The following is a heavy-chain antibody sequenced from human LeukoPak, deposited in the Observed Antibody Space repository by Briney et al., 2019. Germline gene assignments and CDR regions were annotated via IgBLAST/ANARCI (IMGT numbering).Heavy chain of an antibody. CDR1: GYTFTGYY. Sequence: GASVKVSCKASGYTFTGYYMHWVRQAPGQGLEWMGRINPNSGGTNHAQKFQGRVTMTRDTSISTAYMELSRLRSDDTAVYYCARDYPYSSGWYGVYWGQGTLVTVSS. D-gene: IGHD6-19*01. CDR2: INPNSGGT. CDR3: ARDYPYSSGWYGVY. V-gene: IGHV1-2*06. J-gene: IGHJ4*02.